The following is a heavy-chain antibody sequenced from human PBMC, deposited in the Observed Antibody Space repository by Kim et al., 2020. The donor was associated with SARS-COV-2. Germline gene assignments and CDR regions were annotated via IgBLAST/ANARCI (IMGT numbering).Heavy chain of an antibody. Sequence: GGSLRLSCAASGFTFSSYAMSWVRQAPGKGLEWVSAISGSGGSTYYADSVKGRFTISRDNSKNTLYLQMNSLRAEDTAVYYCVERRGELLWFGPAGAFDIWGQGTMVTVSS. CDR2: ISGSGGST. D-gene: IGHD3-10*01. CDR1: GFTFSSYA. J-gene: IGHJ3*02. CDR3: VERRGELLWFGPAGAFDI. V-gene: IGHV3-23*01.